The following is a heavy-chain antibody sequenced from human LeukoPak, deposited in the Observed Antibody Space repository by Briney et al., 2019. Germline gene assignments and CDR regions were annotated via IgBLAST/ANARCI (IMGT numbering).Heavy chain of an antibody. CDR3: ARVKLERRHDAFDI. V-gene: IGHV4-59*01. Sequence: SETLSLTCTVSGGSISSYYWSWIRQPPGKGLEWIGYIYYGGSTNYNPSLKSRVTISVDTSKNQFSLKLSSVTAADTAVYYCARVKLERRHDAFDIWGQGTMVTVSS. J-gene: IGHJ3*02. CDR2: IYYGGST. D-gene: IGHD1-1*01. CDR1: GGSISSYY.